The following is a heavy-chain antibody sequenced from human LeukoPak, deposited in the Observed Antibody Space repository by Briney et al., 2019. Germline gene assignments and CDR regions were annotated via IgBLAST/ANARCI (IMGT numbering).Heavy chain of an antibody. J-gene: IGHJ4*02. CDR3: ARGRDGYNWNFDY. V-gene: IGHV4-4*07. D-gene: IGHD5-24*01. Sequence: SETLSLTCTVSGGSVNSYYLSWIRQPAGKTLEWIGRIYDGGSTNYNPSLKSRVTMSVDTSKNQFSLKLSSVTAADTAVYYCARGRDGYNWNFDYWGQGTLVTVSS. CDR1: GGSVNSYY. CDR2: IYDGGST.